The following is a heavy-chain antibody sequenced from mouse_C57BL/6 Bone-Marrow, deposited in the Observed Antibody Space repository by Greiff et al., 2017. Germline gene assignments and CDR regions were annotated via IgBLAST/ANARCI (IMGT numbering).Heavy chain of an antibody. CDR2: IYPGDGDT. CDR1: GYAFSSYW. CDR3: ARADYGNLWYFDV. Sequence: QVQLQQSGAELVKPGASVKISCKASGYAFSSYWMNWVKQRPGKGLEWIGQIYPGDGDTNYNGKFKGKATLTADKSSSTAYMQLSSLTSEDSAVYFCARADYGNLWYFDVWGTGTTVTVAS. D-gene: IGHD2-1*01. J-gene: IGHJ1*03. V-gene: IGHV1-80*01.